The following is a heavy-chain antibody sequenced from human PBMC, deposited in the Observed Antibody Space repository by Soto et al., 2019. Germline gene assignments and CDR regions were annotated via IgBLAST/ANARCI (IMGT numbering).Heavy chain of an antibody. J-gene: IGHJ3*02. CDR1: GYSFTNYY. V-gene: IGHV1-69*04. CDR3: ARDERDGYNYLDAFDI. CDR2: IIPILGIA. Sequence: SVKVSCKASGYSFTNYYMHWVRQAPGQGLEWMGRIIPILGIANYAQKFQGRVTITADKSTSTAYMELSSLRSEDTAVYYCARDERDGYNYLDAFDIWGQGTMVTVSS. D-gene: IGHD5-12*01.